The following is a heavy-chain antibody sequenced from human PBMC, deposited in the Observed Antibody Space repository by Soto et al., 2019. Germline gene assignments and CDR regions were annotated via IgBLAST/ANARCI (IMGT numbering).Heavy chain of an antibody. CDR2: INPNSGGT. D-gene: IGHD6-13*01. Sequence: ASVKVSGKASGYTFTGYYMHWVRQAPGQGLEWMGWINPNSGGTNYAQKFQGRVTMTRDTSIGTAYMELSRLRSDDTAVYYCASIAAAGSGYYYYGMDVWGQGTTVTVSS. CDR3: ASIAAAGSGYYYYGMDV. J-gene: IGHJ6*02. CDR1: GYTFTGYY. V-gene: IGHV1-2*02.